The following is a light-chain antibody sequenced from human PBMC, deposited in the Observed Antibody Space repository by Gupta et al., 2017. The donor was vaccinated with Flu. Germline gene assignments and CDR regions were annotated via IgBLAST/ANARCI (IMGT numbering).Light chain of an antibody. J-gene: IGKJ1*01. Sequence: EIVMTQSPATLSVSPGERATLSCRASQSVSSNLAWYQQKPGQGPRLLIYGASTRATGIPARFSGSGSGTEFILTISSLQSEDFAVYYCQQDNNWPGTFGQGTKVEIK. CDR3: QQDNNWPGT. V-gene: IGKV3-15*01. CDR1: QSVSSN. CDR2: GAS.